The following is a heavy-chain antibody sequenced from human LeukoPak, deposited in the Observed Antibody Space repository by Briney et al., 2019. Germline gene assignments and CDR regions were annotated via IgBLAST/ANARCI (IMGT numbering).Heavy chain of an antibody. CDR2: ISGDGTTT. D-gene: IGHD3-22*01. CDR3: ARGDNDSSGSPRY. V-gene: IGHV3-43*02. J-gene: IGHJ4*02. Sequence: GGSLRLSCAASGFTFADYFMHWVRQAPGKGLECISFISGDGTTTYYRDSVRGRFTISRDNAKNSLYLQMNSLRAEDTAVYYCARGDNDSSGSPRYWGQGTLVTVSS. CDR1: GFTFADYF.